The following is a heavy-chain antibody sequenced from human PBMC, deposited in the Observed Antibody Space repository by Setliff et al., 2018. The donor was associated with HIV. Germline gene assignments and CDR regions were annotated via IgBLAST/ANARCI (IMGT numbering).Heavy chain of an antibody. V-gene: IGHV3-23*01. Sequence: GGSLRLSCAASELTFSNYAMTWVRQAPGKGLEWVSSLSGSGGSTYYADSVKGRFTISRDNSKNTLSLQMSSLRAEDTALYYCATGGMAAAGPGGGKGTTVTVSS. D-gene: IGHD6-13*01. CDR1: ELTFSNYA. CDR2: LSGSGGST. CDR3: ATGGMAAAGPG. J-gene: IGHJ6*04.